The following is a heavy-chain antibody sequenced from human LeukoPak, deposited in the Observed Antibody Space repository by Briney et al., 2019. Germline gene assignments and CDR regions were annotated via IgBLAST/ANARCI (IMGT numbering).Heavy chain of an antibody. V-gene: IGHV3-30*18. J-gene: IGHJ4*02. D-gene: IGHD1-20*01. Sequence: SGGSLRLSCAASGFTLSSYGMHWVRQAPGKGLEWVAVISYDGSNKYYADSVKGRFTISRDNSKNTLYLQMNSLRAEDTAVYYCAKSITTYWYYFDYWGQGTLVTVSS. CDR1: GFTLSSYG. CDR3: AKSITTYWYYFDY. CDR2: ISYDGSNK.